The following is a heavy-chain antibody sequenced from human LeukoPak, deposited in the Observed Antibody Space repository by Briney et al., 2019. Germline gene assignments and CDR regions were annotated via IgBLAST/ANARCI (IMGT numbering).Heavy chain of an antibody. CDR3: ATGGTGMGS. D-gene: IGHD5-18*01. Sequence: ASVKVSCKTSGYIFNNYYMHWVRQAPGQGLEWVGIINPSGGTTGYAQKFQGRVTMTSDMSTTTVFMELSSVRFDDTAVYYCATGGTGMGSWGQGTLVTVSS. CDR2: INPSGGTT. J-gene: IGHJ5*02. V-gene: IGHV1-46*02. CDR1: GYIFNNYY.